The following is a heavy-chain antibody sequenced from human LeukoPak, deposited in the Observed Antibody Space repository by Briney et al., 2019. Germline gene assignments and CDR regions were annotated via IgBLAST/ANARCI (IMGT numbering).Heavy chain of an antibody. J-gene: IGHJ4*02. CDR2: LPPDELDI. CDR3: ASEAGYGRPGGGY. V-gene: IGHV3-74*01. CDR1: GFTFTNYW. Sequence: GGSLRLSCAASGFTFTNYWMHWVRQAPGMGLVWVSRLPPDELDIIYADSVKGRFTVSRDNAKNSLYLQMNSLRDEDTAVYYCASEAGYGRPGGGYWGQGTLVTVSS. D-gene: IGHD5-18*01.